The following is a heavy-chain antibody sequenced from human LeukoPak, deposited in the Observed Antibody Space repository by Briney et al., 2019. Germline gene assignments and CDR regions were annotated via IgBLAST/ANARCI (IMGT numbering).Heavy chain of an antibody. V-gene: IGHV3-48*01. Sequence: GGSLRLSCVASGFTFNTYSMNWVRQTPGRGLEWVSYISTTSATIYYADSVKGRFTISRDNVKNSLYLQMNSLRAEDTALYYCARGGYSPDYWGQGTLVTVSS. D-gene: IGHD3-22*01. CDR3: ARGGYSPDY. CDR1: GFTFNTYS. J-gene: IGHJ4*02. CDR2: ISTTSATI.